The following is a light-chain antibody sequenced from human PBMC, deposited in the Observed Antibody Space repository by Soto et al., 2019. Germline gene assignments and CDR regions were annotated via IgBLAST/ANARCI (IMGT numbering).Light chain of an antibody. CDR2: DAS. V-gene: IGKV1-5*01. J-gene: IGKJ2*01. CDR1: QSISGW. CDR3: QQYRSYSS. Sequence: DIQMTQSPSTLSASVGDRVTITCRASQSISGWLAWYQQKPGKAPNLLISDASSLESGVPSRFSGSGSGTEFTLTISGLQSDDFATYYCQQYRSYSSFGQGTKLEIK.